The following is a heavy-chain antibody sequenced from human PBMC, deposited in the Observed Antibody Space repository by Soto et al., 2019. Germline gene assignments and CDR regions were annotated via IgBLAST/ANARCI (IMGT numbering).Heavy chain of an antibody. CDR2: FDPEDGET. J-gene: IGHJ6*02. CDR1: GYTLTELS. CDR3: ATDLEPLNSGDHPYRYNSSNE. V-gene: IGHV1-24*01. D-gene: IGHD4-17*01. Sequence: ASVKVSCKVSGYTLTELSMHWVRQAPGKGLEWMGGFDPEDGETIYAQKFQGRVTMTEDTSTDTAYMELSSLRSEDTAVYYCATDLEPLNSGDHPYRYNSSNEWGQATTVT.